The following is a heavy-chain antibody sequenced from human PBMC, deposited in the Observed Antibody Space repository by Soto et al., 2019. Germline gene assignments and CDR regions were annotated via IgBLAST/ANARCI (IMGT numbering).Heavy chain of an antibody. J-gene: IGHJ6*02. CDR2: IYWDDDK. Sequence: QITLKESGPTLVKPTQTLTLTCTFSGFSLSTSGVGVAWIRQPPGKALEWLALIYWDDDKRYSPSLKSRLTNPQEPPKNQVVPKMTHIDPVEHAPYYLATKGGRGAAMDVWGQGTTVTVSS. CDR3: ATKGGRGAAMDV. CDR1: GFSLSTSGVG. V-gene: IGHV2-5*02. D-gene: IGHD2-15*01.